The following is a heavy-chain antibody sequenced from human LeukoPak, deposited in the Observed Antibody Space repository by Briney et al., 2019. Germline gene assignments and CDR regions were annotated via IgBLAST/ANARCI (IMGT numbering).Heavy chain of an antibody. D-gene: IGHD4-17*01. CDR1: GGSISRYY. CDR3: ARYGVPGHKWFDP. V-gene: IGHV4-59*01. J-gene: IGHJ5*02. CDR2: IYYSGTT. Sequence: SETLSLTRTVSGGSISRYYWSWIRQPPGKGLEWIGYIYYSGTTYYNPSLKSRVTISVDTSKDQFSLDLSSVTPADTAIYYCARYGVPGHKWFDPWGQGTLVTVSS.